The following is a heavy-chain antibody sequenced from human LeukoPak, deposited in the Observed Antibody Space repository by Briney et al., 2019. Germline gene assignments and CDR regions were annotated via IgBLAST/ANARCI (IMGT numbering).Heavy chain of an antibody. CDR3: AGRAADSSGCYYYYYGMDV. J-gene: IGHJ6*02. CDR1: GGTFTSYD. D-gene: IGHD3-22*01. V-gene: IGHV1-8*01. CDR2: MNPNSGNT. Sequence: ASVKVSRKASGGTFTSYDINWVRQATGQGLEWMGWMNPNSGNTGYAQKFQGRVTMTRNTSISTAYMELSSLRSEDTAVYYCAGRAADSSGCYYYYYGMDVWGQGTTVTVSS.